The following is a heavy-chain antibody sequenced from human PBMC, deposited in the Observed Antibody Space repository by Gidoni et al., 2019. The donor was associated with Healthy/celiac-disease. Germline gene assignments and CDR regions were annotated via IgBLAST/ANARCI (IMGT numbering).Heavy chain of an antibody. J-gene: IGHJ6*02. CDR3: AKAEGIAAAGRSGMDV. CDR2: ISYDGSNK. V-gene: IGHV3-30*18. Sequence: QVQLVESGGGVVQPGRSLRLSCAASGFTFSSYGMHWVRQAPGKGLEWVAVISYDGSNKYYADSVKGRFTISRDNSKNTLYLQMNSLRAEDTAVYYCAKAEGIAAAGRSGMDVWGQGTTVTVSS. CDR1: GFTFSSYG. D-gene: IGHD6-13*01.